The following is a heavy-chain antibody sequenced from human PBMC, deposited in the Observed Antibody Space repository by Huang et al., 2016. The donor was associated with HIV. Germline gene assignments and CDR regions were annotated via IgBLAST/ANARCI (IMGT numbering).Heavy chain of an antibody. CDR3: ARRRTHFTFDY. CDR2: IFYTGGA. J-gene: IGHJ4*02. Sequence: YGGLSGKAPGKGLGWIGSIFYTGGAHYNPSLESRVTIFVDSSKSQLSVRLRSVTAADTAVYYCARRRTHFTFDYWGQGTLVTVSS. CDR1: Y. V-gene: IGHV4-39*01.